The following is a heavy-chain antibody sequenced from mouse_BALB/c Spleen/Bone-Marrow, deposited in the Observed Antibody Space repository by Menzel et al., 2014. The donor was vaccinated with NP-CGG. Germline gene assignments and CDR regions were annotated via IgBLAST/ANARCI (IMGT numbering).Heavy chain of an antibody. CDR1: GFNIKDTY. D-gene: IGHD2-4*01. CDR2: IDPANGNT. V-gene: IGHV14-3*02. J-gene: IGHJ1*01. Sequence: EVKLQESGAELVKPGASVKLSCTASGFNIKDTYMHWVKQRPEQGLEWIGRIDPANGNTKYDSKFQGKATITADTSSNTAYLQLSSLTSEDTAVYYCANYDYGWYFDVWGAGTTVTVSS. CDR3: ANYDYGWYFDV.